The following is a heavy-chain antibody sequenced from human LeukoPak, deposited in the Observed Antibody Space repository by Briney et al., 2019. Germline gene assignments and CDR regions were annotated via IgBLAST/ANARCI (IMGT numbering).Heavy chain of an antibody. V-gene: IGHV3-23*01. D-gene: IGHD6-13*01. J-gene: IGHJ5*02. CDR2: ISGSGGST. CDR3: AKPRPSYSSSWYDH. Sequence: GGSLRLSCAASGFTFTSYAMSWVRQAPGKGLEWVSAISGSGGSTCYADSVKGRFTISRDNSKNTLYLQMNSLRAEDTAVYYCAKPRPSYSSSWYDHWGQGTLVTVSS. CDR1: GFTFTSYA.